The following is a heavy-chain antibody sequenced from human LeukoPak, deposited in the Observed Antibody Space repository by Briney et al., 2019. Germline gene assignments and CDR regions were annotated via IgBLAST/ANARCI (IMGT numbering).Heavy chain of an antibody. J-gene: IGHJ4*02. CDR2: IYYSGST. Sequence: SETLSLTCTVSGGSTSSYYWSWIRQPPGKGLEWIGYIYYSGSTNYNPSLKSRVTISVDTSKNQFSLKLSSVTAADTAVYYCARQQFYYFDYWGQGTLVTVSS. V-gene: IGHV4-59*08. CDR3: ARQQFYYFDY. CDR1: GGSTSSYY. D-gene: IGHD4-11*01.